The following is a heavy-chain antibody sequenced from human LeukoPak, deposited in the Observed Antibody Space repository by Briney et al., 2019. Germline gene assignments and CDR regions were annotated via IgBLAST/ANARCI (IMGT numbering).Heavy chain of an antibody. D-gene: IGHD5-18*01. CDR2: IYPGDSDT. V-gene: IGHV5-51*01. CDR3: ARHGAGRYSYGRYYFDY. Sequence: GASLQISCKGSGSSFTSYWIGWVRQLPGKGLEWMGIIYPGDSDTRYSPSFQGQVTISADKSISTAYLQWSSLKASDTAMYYCARHGAGRYSYGRYYFDYWGQGTLVTVSS. CDR1: GSSFTSYW. J-gene: IGHJ4*02.